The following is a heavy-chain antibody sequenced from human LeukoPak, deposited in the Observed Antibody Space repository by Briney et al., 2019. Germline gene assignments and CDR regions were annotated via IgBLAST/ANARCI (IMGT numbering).Heavy chain of an antibody. V-gene: IGHV3-30*18. J-gene: IGHJ4*02. CDR3: AKDRDYGDSPDY. Sequence: GGSLRLSCAASGFTFSSYGMHWVRQAPGKGLEWVAVISYDGSNKYYADSVKGRFTISRDNSKNTLYLQMNSLRAEDTAVYYCAKDRDYGDSPDYWGQGTLSPSPQ. CDR2: ISYDGSNK. D-gene: IGHD4-17*01. CDR1: GFTFSSYG.